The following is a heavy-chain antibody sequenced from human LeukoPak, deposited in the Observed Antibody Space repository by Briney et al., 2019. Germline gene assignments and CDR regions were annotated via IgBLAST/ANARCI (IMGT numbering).Heavy chain of an antibody. CDR3: ARGRLTRLYYFDY. CDR1: GYSISSGYY. CDR2: IYHSGST. V-gene: IGHV4-38-2*02. J-gene: IGHJ4*02. D-gene: IGHD1-1*01. Sequence: SETLSLTCTVSGYSISSGYYWGWIRQPPGKGLEWIGSIYHSGSTYYNPSLKSRVTISVDTSKNQFSLKLSSVTAADTAVYYCARGRLTRLYYFDYWGQGTLVTVSS.